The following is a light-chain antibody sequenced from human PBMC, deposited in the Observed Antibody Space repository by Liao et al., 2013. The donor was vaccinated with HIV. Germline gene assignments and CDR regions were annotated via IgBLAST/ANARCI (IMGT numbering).Light chain of an antibody. CDR2: QDS. CDR1: KLGDKY. CDR3: QAWASSTPVV. V-gene: IGLV3-1*01. Sequence: SYELTQPPSVSVSPGQTASITCSGDKLGDKYACWYQQKPGQSPVLVIYQDSKRPSGIPERFSGSNSGNTATLTISGTQAMDEADYYCQAWASSTPVVFGGGTKLTVL. J-gene: IGLJ2*01.